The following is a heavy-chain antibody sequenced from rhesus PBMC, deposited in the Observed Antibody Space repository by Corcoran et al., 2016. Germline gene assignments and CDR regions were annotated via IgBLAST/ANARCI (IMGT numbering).Heavy chain of an antibody. J-gene: IGHJ5-2*02. CDR3: ARFIGGWLGDNSLDV. V-gene: IGHV4-76*01. D-gene: IGHD6-31*01. CDR2: IYGSIGCT. Sequence: QVQLQESGPGVVKPSETLSLTCAVSGGSISSGYDWSWLRQLPGKGLEWIGYIYGSIGCTNYNPSLKNRVTISHDASKNQFSLKLSSVTAADTAVYDCARFIGGWLGDNSLDVWGRGVLVTVSS. CDR1: GGSISSGYD.